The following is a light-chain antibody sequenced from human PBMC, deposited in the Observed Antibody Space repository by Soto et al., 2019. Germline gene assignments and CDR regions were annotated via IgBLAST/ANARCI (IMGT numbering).Light chain of an antibody. J-gene: IGKJ1*01. CDR2: DAS. Sequence: DIQMTQSPSTLSASVGDRVTITCRASQSIRTWLAWYQKKPGKAPKLLIYDASSLKSGDPSMFSGGGSGTEFTLTISSLQPDDFTTYYCQQYNTKPWTFGQGTKVDIK. CDR1: QSIRTW. CDR3: QQYNTKPWT. V-gene: IGKV1-5*01.